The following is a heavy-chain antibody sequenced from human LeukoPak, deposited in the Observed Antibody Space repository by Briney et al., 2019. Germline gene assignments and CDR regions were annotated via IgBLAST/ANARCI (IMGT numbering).Heavy chain of an antibody. CDR3: ARTTYDILTGLVYYGMDV. J-gene: IGHJ6*02. V-gene: IGHV6-1*01. CDR1: GDSVSSNSAA. D-gene: IGHD3-9*01. Sequence: SQTLSLTCAIFGDSVSSNSAAWNWIRQSPSRGLEWLGRTYYRSKWYNDYAVSVKSRITINPDTSKNQFSLQLNSVTPEDTAVYYCARTTYDILTGLVYYGMDVWGQGTTVTVSS. CDR2: TYYRSKWYN.